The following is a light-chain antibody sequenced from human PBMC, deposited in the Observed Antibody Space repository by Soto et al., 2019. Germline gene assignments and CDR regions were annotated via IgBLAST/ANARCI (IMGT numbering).Light chain of an antibody. CDR2: AAS. CDR3: LHHHLYQFT. CDR1: QDIGNG. J-gene: IGKJ3*01. V-gene: IGKV1-17*01. Sequence: DIQMTQSPSTLSASVGDRVTITCRASQDIGNGLGWFQQRPGKDPMRLIYAASTLQSGVPSRFRGSTYGAEFTLTITSLQPEDFATYYCLHHHLYQFTFRPGPKVDI.